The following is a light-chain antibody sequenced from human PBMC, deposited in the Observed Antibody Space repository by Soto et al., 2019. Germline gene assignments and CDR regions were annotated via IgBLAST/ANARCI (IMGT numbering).Light chain of an antibody. CDR2: KAS. CDR3: QKYNSYPWT. Sequence: DIQMTQSPCTLSASVGDRVTITCRASQSIRSWLAWYQQKPGQAPKLLIYKASSLESGVPSRFSGSGSGTEFTLTIPSLQPDDFATYYCQKYNSYPWTFRQGTKVEIK. V-gene: IGKV1-5*03. CDR1: QSIRSW. J-gene: IGKJ1*01.